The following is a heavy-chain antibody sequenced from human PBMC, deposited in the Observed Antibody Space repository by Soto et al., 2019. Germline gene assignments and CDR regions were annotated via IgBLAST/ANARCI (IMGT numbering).Heavy chain of an antibody. Sequence: ASVKVSCKASGYTFTSYGISWVRQAPGQGLEWMGWISAYNGNTNYAQKLQGRVTMTTDTSTSTAYMELRSLRSADTAVYYCARDPVAFLLFPHYFDYWGQGTLVTVSS. CDR1: GYTFTSYG. D-gene: IGHD2-21*01. CDR3: ARDPVAFLLFPHYFDY. CDR2: ISAYNGNT. V-gene: IGHV1-18*01. J-gene: IGHJ4*02.